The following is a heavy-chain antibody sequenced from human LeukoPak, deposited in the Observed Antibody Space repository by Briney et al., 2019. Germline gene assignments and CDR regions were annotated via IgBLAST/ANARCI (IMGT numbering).Heavy chain of an antibody. Sequence: SETLSLTCTVSGGSISSSSYYWGWIRQPPGKGLEWIGSIYYSGSTYYNPSLKSRVTISVDTSKNQFSLKLSSVTAADTAVYYCARDGPIAAALYYFDYWGQGTLVTVSS. V-gene: IGHV4-39*07. CDR2: IYYSGST. CDR3: ARDGPIAAALYYFDY. J-gene: IGHJ4*02. CDR1: GGSISSSSYY. D-gene: IGHD6-13*01.